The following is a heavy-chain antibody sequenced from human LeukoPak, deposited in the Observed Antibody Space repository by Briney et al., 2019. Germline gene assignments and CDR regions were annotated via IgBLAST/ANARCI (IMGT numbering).Heavy chain of an antibody. D-gene: IGHD2-21*02. Sequence: PGGSLRLSCAASGFTISNFWLSWVRQAPGKGLAWVATIKQDTSEKYYVDSVKGRFTISRDNAKNSLYLQMNSLGAEDTAVYYCARVSAEQVVTAILGRIDYWGRGTLVTVSS. CDR1: GFTISNFW. CDR2: IKQDTSEK. V-gene: IGHV3-7*01. CDR3: ARVSAEQVVTAILGRIDY. J-gene: IGHJ4*02.